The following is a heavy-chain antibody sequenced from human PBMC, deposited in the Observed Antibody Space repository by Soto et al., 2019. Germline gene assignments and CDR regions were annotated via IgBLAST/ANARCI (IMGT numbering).Heavy chain of an antibody. D-gene: IGHD3-16*01. CDR2: INHSGST. V-gene: IGHV4-34*01. Sequence: TCAVYGGSFSGYYWSWIRQPPGKGLEWIGEINHSGSTNYNPSLKSRVTISVDTSKNQFSLKLSSVTAADTAVYYCARGPSWGPEYMDVWGKGTTVTVS. J-gene: IGHJ6*03. CDR3: ARGPSWGPEYMDV. CDR1: GGSFSGYY.